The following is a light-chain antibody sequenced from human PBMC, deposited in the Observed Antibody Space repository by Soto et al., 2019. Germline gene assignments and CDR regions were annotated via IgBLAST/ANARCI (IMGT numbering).Light chain of an antibody. J-gene: IGLJ1*01. CDR3: QSYDRSLTGV. Sequence: QSVLTQPPSVSGAPGQRIIISCTGSSSNIGADFDVYWYQQLPGAAPKLLIYGNTNRPSGVPDRFSGSKSGTSASLAITGLQAEDEADYYCQSYDRSLTGVFGTGTKVTVL. CDR1: SSNIGADFD. CDR2: GNT. V-gene: IGLV1-40*01.